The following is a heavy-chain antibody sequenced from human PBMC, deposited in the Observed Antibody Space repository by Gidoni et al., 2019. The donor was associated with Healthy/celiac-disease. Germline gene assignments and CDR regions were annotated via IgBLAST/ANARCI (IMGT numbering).Heavy chain of an antibody. V-gene: IGHV3-48*03. J-gene: IGHJ2*01. Sequence: EVQLVESGGGSVQPGGSLRLSCAASGFTFSSYEMNWVRQAPGKGLEWVSYISSSGSTIYYADSVKGRFTISRDNAKNSLYLQMNSLRAEDTAVYYCARKPYGARYFDLWGRGTLVTVSS. D-gene: IGHD4-17*01. CDR2: ISSSGSTI. CDR1: GFTFSSYE. CDR3: ARKPYGARYFDL.